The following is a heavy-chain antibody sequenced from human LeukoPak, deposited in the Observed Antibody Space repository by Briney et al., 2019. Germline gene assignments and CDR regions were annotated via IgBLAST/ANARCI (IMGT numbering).Heavy chain of an antibody. CDR2: ISSSSSYI. CDR3: ARVSARGIDY. D-gene: IGHD3-16*01. Sequence: PGGSLRLSCAASGFTFSSYSMNWVRQAPGKGLEWVSSISSSSSYIYYADSVKGRFTISRDDAKNSLYLQMNSLRAEDTAVYYCARVSARGIDYWGQGTLVTVSS. V-gene: IGHV3-21*01. CDR1: GFTFSSYS. J-gene: IGHJ4*02.